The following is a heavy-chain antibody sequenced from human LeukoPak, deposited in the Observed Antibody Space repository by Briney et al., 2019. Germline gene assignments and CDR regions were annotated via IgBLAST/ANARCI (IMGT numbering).Heavy chain of an antibody. CDR2: ISSSSSTI. Sequence: PGGSLRLFCAASGFTFSSYSMNWVRQAPGKGLEWVSYISSSSSTIYYADSVKGRFTISRDNAKNSLYLQMNSLRAEDTAVYYCASGAYGSGIDYWGQGTLVTVSS. CDR1: GFTFSSYS. V-gene: IGHV3-48*01. D-gene: IGHD3-10*01. CDR3: ASGAYGSGIDY. J-gene: IGHJ4*02.